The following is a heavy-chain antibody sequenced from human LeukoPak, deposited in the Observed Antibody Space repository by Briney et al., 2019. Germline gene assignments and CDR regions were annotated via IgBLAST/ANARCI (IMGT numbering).Heavy chain of an antibody. J-gene: IGHJ4*02. V-gene: IGHV4-4*07. CDR1: GGSISSYY. D-gene: IGHD6-13*01. CDR2: IYSSGNT. Sequence: SETLSLTCTVSGGSISSYYWNWIRQPAGKGLEWIGRIYSSGNTNLHPSLQSRVTMSVVTSKNQFSLKLTSVTAADTAVYYCARGTRSSSWYAGSFDSWGQGTLVTVSS. CDR3: ARGTRSSSWYAGSFDS.